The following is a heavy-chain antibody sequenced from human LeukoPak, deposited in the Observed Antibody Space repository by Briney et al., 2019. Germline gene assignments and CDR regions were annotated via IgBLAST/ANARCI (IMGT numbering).Heavy chain of an antibody. Sequence: PSETLSLTCTVSGGSIGSYYWSWIRQPPGQGLEWIGYVYYSGNTNYNPSLESRVTISVDTSKNQFSLKLSSVTAADTAVYYCAGFPPYGMDVWGQGTTVTVSS. CDR1: GGSIGSYY. V-gene: IGHV4-59*01. CDR2: VYYSGNT. CDR3: AGFPPYGMDV. J-gene: IGHJ6*02.